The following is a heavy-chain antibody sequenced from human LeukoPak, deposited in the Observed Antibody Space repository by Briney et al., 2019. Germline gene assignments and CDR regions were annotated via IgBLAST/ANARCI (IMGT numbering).Heavy chain of an antibody. CDR1: GGSISNCY. CDR3: AKWTEGGAFDS. V-gene: IGHV4-4*07. Sequence: SETLSLTCTVSGGSISNCYWSWIRQPAGKGLEWIGRIYISGSSNYNPSLKSRVTISVDTSKNQFSLKLSSVTAADTAVYYCAKWTEGGAFDSWGQGTMLIVSS. D-gene: IGHD1-26*01. J-gene: IGHJ3*01. CDR2: IYISGSS.